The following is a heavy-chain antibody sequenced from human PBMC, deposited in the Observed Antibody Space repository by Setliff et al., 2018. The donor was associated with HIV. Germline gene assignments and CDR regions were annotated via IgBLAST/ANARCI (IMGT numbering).Heavy chain of an antibody. J-gene: IGHJ3*02. V-gene: IGHV1-69*10. CDR1: RGTFTTYA. CDR3: ARFLKGYSSSYEAFDI. Sequence: SVKVSCKTSRGTFTTYAFSWVRQAPGQGLEGMGGIIPILNVAKYPQKFHGRVTITADKSTSTVYVELSSLRSEDTAMYYCARFLKGYSSSYEAFDIWGQGTKVTVSS. CDR2: IIPILNVA. D-gene: IGHD6-13*01.